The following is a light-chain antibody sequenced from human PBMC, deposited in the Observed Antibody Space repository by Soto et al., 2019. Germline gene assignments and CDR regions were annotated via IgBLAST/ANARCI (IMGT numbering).Light chain of an antibody. CDR2: DAS. CDR3: QQYSKWPIT. CDR1: QSVSSN. Sequence: EIVMTQSPATLSVSPGESATLSCRASQSVSSNLAWYQQKPGQAPRLLIYDASNRATGIPARFSGSGSGTEFSLTISSLQSEDFAVYYCQQYSKWPITFGQGTRLEIK. J-gene: IGKJ5*01. V-gene: IGKV3-15*01.